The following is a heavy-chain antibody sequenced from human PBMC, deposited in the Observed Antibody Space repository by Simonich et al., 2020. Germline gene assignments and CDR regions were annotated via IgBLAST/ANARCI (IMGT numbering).Heavy chain of an antibody. D-gene: IGHD6-6*01. V-gene: IGHV4-39*01. Sequence: QLQLQESGPGLVKPSETLSLTCTVSGGSISSSSYYWGWIRQLPGKGLEWIGSIYYSGSTYFNPSLKSRVTISVDTSKNQFSLKLSSVTAADTAVYYCARWAYSSSYFDYWGQGTLVTVSS. CDR2: IYYSGST. J-gene: IGHJ4*02. CDR1: GGSISSSSYY. CDR3: ARWAYSSSYFDY.